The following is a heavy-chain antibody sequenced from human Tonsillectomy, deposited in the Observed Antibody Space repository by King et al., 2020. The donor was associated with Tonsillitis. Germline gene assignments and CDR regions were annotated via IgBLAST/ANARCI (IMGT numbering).Heavy chain of an antibody. CDR3: AKSYGGRDAFDI. Sequence: VQLVESGGGVVQPGRSLRLSFVASGFTFSSYGMHWVRQAPGKGLEWVAVISYDGSTKYSEDSVKCRFTISSDNPKNTLYLQMNSLRAEDTAVYYCAKSYGGRDAFDIWGQGTMVTVSS. V-gene: IGHV3-30*18. D-gene: IGHD4-23*01. J-gene: IGHJ3*02. CDR2: ISYDGSTK. CDR1: GFTFSSYG.